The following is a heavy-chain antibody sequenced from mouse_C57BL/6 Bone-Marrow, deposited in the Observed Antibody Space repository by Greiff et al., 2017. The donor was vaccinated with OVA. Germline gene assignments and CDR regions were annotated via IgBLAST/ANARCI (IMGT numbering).Heavy chain of an antibody. J-gene: IGHJ4*01. CDR1: GYSITSGYY. D-gene: IGHD1-1*01. CDR2: ISYDGSN. CDR3: ARGDYGSSYAMDY. V-gene: IGHV3-6*01. Sequence: EVQLQESGPGLVKPSQSLSLTCSVTGYSITSGYYWNWIRQFPGNKLEWMGYISYDGSNNYNTSLKNRISITRDTSKNQFFLKLNSVTTEDTATYYCARGDYGSSYAMDYWGQGTSVTDSS.